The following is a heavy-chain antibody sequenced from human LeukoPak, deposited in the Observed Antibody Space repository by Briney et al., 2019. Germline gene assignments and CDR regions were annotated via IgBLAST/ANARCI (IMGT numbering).Heavy chain of an antibody. CDR1: GVSITTYY. J-gene: IGHJ4*02. D-gene: IGHD2-2*02. V-gene: IGHV4-59*01. CDR3: ARAYTSWSFDY. Sequence: KPSETLSLTCTVSGVSITTYYWSWIRQPPGKGLEWIGFIYYSGNTNYNPSLKSRVTISVDTSKNQFSLKLSSVTAADTAVYYCARAYTSWSFDYWGQGTLVTVSS. CDR2: IYYSGNT.